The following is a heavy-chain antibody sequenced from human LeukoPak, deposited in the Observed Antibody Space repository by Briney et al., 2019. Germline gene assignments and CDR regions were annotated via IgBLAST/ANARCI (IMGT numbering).Heavy chain of an antibody. CDR3: ARVRDYYDSSGYNYFDY. D-gene: IGHD3-22*01. J-gene: IGHJ4*02. Sequence: PSETLSLTCAVYGGSFSGYYWSWIRQPPGKGLEWIGEINHSGSTNYNPSLKSRVTISVDTSKNQFSLKLSSVTAADTAVYYCARVRDYYDSSGYNYFDYWGQGTLVTVSS. CDR2: INHSGST. V-gene: IGHV4-34*01. CDR1: GGSFSGYY.